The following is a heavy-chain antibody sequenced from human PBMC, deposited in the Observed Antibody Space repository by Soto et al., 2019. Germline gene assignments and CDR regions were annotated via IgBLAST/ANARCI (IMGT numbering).Heavy chain of an antibody. D-gene: IGHD2-15*01. J-gene: IGHJ4*02. CDR3: ARVWGYCSGGSCYSGDDY. CDR2: INHSGST. V-gene: IGHV4-34*01. Sequence: QVQLQQWGAGLLKPSETLSLTCAVYGGSFSGYYWSWIRQPPGKGLEWIGEINHSGSTNYNPSLKSRCTISVDTSKNQFSLKLSSVTAADTSVYYCARVWGYCSGGSCYSGDDYWGQGTLVTVSS. CDR1: GGSFSGYY.